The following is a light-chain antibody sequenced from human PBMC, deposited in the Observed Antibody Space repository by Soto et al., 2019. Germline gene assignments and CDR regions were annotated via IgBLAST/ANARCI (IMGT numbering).Light chain of an antibody. CDR1: QSIGRW. CDR2: DAS. CDR3: QQFDSYPCT. Sequence: DIQMTQSPSTLSASVGDRVTITCRASQSIGRWLAWYQEKPGKAPHLLIFDASALGRGVPSRFSGRGSGTEFSLTISSLQPEDSATYYCQQFDSYPCTFGQGTKVEIK. J-gene: IGKJ1*01. V-gene: IGKV1-5*01.